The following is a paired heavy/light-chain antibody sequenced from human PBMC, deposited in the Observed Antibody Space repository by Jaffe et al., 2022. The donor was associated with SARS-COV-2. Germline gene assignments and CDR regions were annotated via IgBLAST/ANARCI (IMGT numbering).Light chain of an antibody. CDR2: LGS. V-gene: IGKV2-28*01. CDR3: MQPLQAYT. Sequence: DIVMTQSPLSLPVIPGEPASISCRSSQSLLHSDGYNYLDWYLQKPGRSPQLLIYLGSNRASGVPDRFSGSGSGTDFTLKISRVEAEDVGVYYCMQPLQAYTFGQGTKLEIK. CDR1: QSLLHSDGYNY. J-gene: IGKJ2*01.
Heavy chain of an antibody. J-gene: IGHJ3*02. D-gene: IGHD1-26*01. CDR1: GFTFTNSW. CDR3: ARVNSQYAAFDI. Sequence: EVQLVESGGGLVQPGGSLRLSCAASGFTFTNSWMSWLRQAPGKGLEWVANIKRDGSEKYYVDSVKGRFTISRDNAKNSLSLQMNSLRAEDTAVYYCARVNSQYAAFDIWGQGTMVTVSS. CDR2: IKRDGSEK. V-gene: IGHV3-7*03.